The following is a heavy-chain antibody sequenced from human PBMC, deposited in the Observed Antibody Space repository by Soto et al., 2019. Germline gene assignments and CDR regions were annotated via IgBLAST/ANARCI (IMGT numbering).Heavy chain of an antibody. CDR3: ARGGFWTVDY. J-gene: IGHJ4*02. CDR1: GGSFSGYY. CDR2: INHSGST. Sequence: QVQLQQWGAGLLKPSETLSLTCAVYGGSFSGYYWSWIRQPPGKGLEWIGEINHSGSTNYNPSLKSRVTIAVDTSKNQFSLKLSSVTAADTAVYYCARGGFWTVDYWGQGTLVTVSS. D-gene: IGHD3-3*01. V-gene: IGHV4-34*01.